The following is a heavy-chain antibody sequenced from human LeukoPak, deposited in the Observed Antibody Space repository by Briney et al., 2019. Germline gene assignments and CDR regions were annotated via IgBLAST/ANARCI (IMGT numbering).Heavy chain of an antibody. CDR3: VKTMMTFGGVIRTDAFDI. CDR1: GITSINYG. J-gene: IGHJ3*02. Sequence: GGSLRLSCITSGITSINYGMSWVRQAPGKRLEYVSGINNNGDSTYYSDSVKARLTISRDNSKNTLFLQMASLRAEDTAVYYCVKTMMTFGGVIRTDAFDIWGQGTMVIVSS. D-gene: IGHD3-16*01. CDR2: INNNGDST. V-gene: IGHV3-64D*06.